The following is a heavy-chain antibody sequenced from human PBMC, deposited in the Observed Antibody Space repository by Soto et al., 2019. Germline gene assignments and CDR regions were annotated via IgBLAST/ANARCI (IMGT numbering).Heavy chain of an antibody. CDR1: GYTLTELS. V-gene: IGHV1-24*01. Sequence: GASVKVSCKVSGYTLTELSVHWVRQAPGKGLEWMGGFDPEDGETIYAQKFQGRVTMTEDTSTDTAYMELSSLRSEDTAVYYCASFTIFGVVISHDAFDIWGQGTMVTVSS. J-gene: IGHJ3*02. D-gene: IGHD3-3*01. CDR3: ASFTIFGVVISHDAFDI. CDR2: FDPEDGET.